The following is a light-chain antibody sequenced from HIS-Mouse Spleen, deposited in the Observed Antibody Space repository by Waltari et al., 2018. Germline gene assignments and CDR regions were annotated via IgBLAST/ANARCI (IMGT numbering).Light chain of an antibody. CDR2: KVS. CDR1: KSLVHSDGNTY. J-gene: IGKJ2*01. CDR3: MQGTHWPIT. V-gene: IGKV2-30*02. Sequence: DVGMTPSPLSLPVTLGQPASISCRSSKSLVHSDGNTYLNWFQQRQGQSPRRLIYKVSNRDSGVPDRFSGSGSGTDFTLKISRVEAEDVGVYYCMQGTHWPITFGQGTKLEIK.